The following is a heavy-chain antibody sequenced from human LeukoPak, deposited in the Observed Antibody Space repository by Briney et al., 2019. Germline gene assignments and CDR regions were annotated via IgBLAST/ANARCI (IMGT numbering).Heavy chain of an antibody. J-gene: IGHJ1*01. V-gene: IGHV4-59*01. CDR2: IYYSGST. CDR3: ARRGYYYEYFQP. Sequence: SETLSLTCTVSGGSIRSFYWGWIRQPPGKGLEWIGYIYYSGSTNYNPSLKSRVTISVDASKNQFSLKLSSVTAADTAVYYCARRGYYYEYFQPWGQGTLVTVSS. D-gene: IGHD3-22*01. CDR1: GGSIRSFY.